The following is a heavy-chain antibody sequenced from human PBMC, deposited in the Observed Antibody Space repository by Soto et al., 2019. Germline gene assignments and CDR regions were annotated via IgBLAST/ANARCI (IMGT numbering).Heavy chain of an antibody. CDR2: ISSSGRMM. V-gene: IGHV3-11*01. CDR1: GFTFSDYY. J-gene: IGHJ3*02. Sequence: PGGSLRLSCAASGFTFSDYYMSWIRQAPGKGLEWLSYISSSGRMMYYADSVKGRFTVSRDNAKNSLFLQMTSLRAEDTAVYYCAGDPSQSSRYYYPAFDIWGQGTMVTVSS. D-gene: IGHD3-22*01. CDR3: AGDPSQSSRYYYPAFDI.